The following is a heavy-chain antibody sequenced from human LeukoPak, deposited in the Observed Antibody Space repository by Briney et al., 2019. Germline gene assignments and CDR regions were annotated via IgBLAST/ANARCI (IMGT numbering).Heavy chain of an antibody. Sequence: GGSLRLSCVTSGFTFSSHGMHWVRQAPGKGPEWVALISYDGSKTYYADSVQGRFTISRDYSKNTLSLQMNSLRIEDTALYYCAKDYKTGDPVLFAFDMWGQGTMVTVSS. D-gene: IGHD1-1*01. CDR1: GFTFSSHG. CDR2: ISYDGSKT. J-gene: IGHJ3*02. CDR3: AKDYKTGDPVLFAFDM. V-gene: IGHV3-30*18.